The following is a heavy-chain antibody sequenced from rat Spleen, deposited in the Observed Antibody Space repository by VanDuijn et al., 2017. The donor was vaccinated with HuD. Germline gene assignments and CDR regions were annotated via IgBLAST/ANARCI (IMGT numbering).Heavy chain of an antibody. CDR3: ARHGAHYGGYQYFDY. CDR1: GFTFSNYD. CDR2: ISTGGGNT. Sequence: EVQLVESGGGLVQPGRSLKLSCAASGFTFSNYDMAWVRQAPTKGLEWVASISTGGGNTYYRDSVKGRFTISRDNAKSTLYLQMDSLRSEDTATYYCARHGAHYGGYQYFDYWGQGVMVTVSS. V-gene: IGHV5S23*01. D-gene: IGHD1-11*01. J-gene: IGHJ2*01.